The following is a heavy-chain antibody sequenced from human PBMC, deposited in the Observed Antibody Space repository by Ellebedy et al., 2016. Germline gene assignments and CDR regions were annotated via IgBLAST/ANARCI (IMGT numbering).Heavy chain of an antibody. V-gene: IGHV4-59*01. CDR1: GGSISSYY. J-gene: IGHJ4*02. CDR3: ARGRDRVKRRRYFDY. D-gene: IGHD1-14*01. CDR2: IYYSVST. Sequence: SETLSLTCTVPGGSISSYYWSWIRQPPGKGLEWIGYIYYSVSTNYTPSLKSRVTISVDTSKNQFSLKLSSVTAADTAVYYCARGRDRVKRRRYFDYWGQGTLVTVSS.